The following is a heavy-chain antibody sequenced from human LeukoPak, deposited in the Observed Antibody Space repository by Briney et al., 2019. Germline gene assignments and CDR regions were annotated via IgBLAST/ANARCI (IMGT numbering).Heavy chain of an antibody. J-gene: IGHJ4*02. CDR3: ARGGVY. D-gene: IGHD3-16*01. V-gene: IGHV3-7*01. Sequence: GGSLRLSCAASGFTFGTFGMHWVRQAPGKGLEWVANIKQDGSEKYYVDSVKGRFTISRDNAKNSLYLQMNSLRAEDTAVYYCARGGVYWGQGTLVTVSS. CDR2: IKQDGSEK. CDR1: GFTFGTFG.